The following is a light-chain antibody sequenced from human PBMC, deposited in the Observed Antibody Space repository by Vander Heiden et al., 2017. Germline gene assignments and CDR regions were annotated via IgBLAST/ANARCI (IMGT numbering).Light chain of an antibody. CDR1: QSVSSSY. V-gene: IGKV3-20*01. CDR2: GAS. CDR3: QQYGGSPYT. Sequence: EIVLTQSPGTLSLSPGERATLSCRASQSVSSSYLAWYQQKPGQAPRLLINGASTRATGIPDRFSGSGSGTDFTLTISRLEPEDFAVYFCQQYGGSPYTFGQGTKLEIK. J-gene: IGKJ2*01.